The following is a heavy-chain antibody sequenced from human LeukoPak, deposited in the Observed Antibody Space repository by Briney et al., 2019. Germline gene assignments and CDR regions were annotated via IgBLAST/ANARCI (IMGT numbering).Heavy chain of an antibody. V-gene: IGHV3-30*04. CDR2: ISYDGSNK. Sequence: GGSLRLSCAASGFTFSSYAMHWVRQAPGKGLEWVAVISYDGSNKYYADSVKGRFTISRDNSKNTLYLQMNSLRAEDTAVYYCARDQRGTVAGVLVFDYWGQGTLVTVSS. J-gene: IGHJ4*02. CDR3: ARDQRGTVAGVLVFDY. D-gene: IGHD6-19*01. CDR1: GFTFSSYA.